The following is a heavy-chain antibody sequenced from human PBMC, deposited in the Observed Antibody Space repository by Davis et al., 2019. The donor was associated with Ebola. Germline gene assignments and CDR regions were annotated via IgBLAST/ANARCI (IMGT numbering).Heavy chain of an antibody. CDR1: GGSFSGYY. D-gene: IGHD6-19*01. CDR3: ARYVVRSGWYYFDY. J-gene: IGHJ4*02. CDR2: INHSGST. V-gene: IGHV4-34*01. Sequence: SETLSLTCAVYGGSFSGYYWSWIRQPPGKGLEWIGEINHSGSTNYNPSLKSRVTISVDTSKNQFSLKLSSVTAADTAVYYCARYVVRSGWYYFDYWGQGTLVTVSS.